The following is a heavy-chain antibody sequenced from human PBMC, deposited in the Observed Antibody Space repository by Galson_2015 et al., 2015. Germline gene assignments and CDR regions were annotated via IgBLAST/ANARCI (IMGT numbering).Heavy chain of an antibody. J-gene: IGHJ6*02. Sequence: SVKVSCKASGYTFTSYGISWVRQAPGQGLEWMGWISAYNGNTNYAQKLQGRVTMTTDTSTSTAYMELRSLRSDDTAVYYCARDGRGAVAGFGSYYGMDVWGQGTTVTVSS. CDR2: ISAYNGNT. CDR3: ARDGRGAVAGFGSYYGMDV. CDR1: GYTFTSYG. V-gene: IGHV1-18*01. D-gene: IGHD6-19*01.